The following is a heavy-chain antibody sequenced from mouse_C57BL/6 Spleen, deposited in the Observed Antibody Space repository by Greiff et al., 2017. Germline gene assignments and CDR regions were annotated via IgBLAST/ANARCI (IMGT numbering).Heavy chain of an antibody. Sequence: QVQLQQSGPELVKPGASVKISCKASGYAFSSSWMNWVKQWPGRGLVWIGRIYPGDGDTNYNGKFKGKATLTADKSSSTAYMQLSSLTSEDSAVYVCARDQTAQAYAMDYWGQGTSVTVSS. D-gene: IGHD3-2*02. V-gene: IGHV1-82*01. J-gene: IGHJ4*01. CDR3: ARDQTAQAYAMDY. CDR2: IYPGDGDT. CDR1: GYAFSSSW.